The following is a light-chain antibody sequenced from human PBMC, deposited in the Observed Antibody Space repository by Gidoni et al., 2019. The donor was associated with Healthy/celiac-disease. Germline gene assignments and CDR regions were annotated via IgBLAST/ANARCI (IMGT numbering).Light chain of an antibody. J-gene: IGKJ2*01. CDR2: AAS. CDR1: QSISSY. CDR3: QQSYSTFYT. Sequence: ESQMTQSPSSLSASVGDRVNITCRASQSISSYLNCYQQKPGKAPKLLIYAASSLQSGVPSRFSGRGSVTDFTLTISSLQPEDFSTYYCQQSYSTFYTFGQGTKLEIK. V-gene: IGKV1-39*01.